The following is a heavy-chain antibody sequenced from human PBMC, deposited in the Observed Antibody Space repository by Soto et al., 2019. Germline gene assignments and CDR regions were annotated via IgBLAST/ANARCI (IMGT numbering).Heavy chain of an antibody. CDR1: GYTVTGYY. V-gene: IGHV1-2*02. J-gene: IGHJ6*02. CDR3: ARGNMVVAATLYYYYGMDV. Sequence: WASVKVSCKASGYTVTGYYMHWVRHAPGQGLEWMGWINPNSGGTNYAQKFQGRVTMTRDTSISTAYMEMSRLRSDDTAVYYCARGNMVVAATLYYYYGMDVWGQGTTVTVSS. D-gene: IGHD2-15*01. CDR2: INPNSGGT.